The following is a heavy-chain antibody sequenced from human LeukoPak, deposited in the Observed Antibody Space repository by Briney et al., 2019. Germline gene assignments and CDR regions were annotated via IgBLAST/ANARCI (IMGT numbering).Heavy chain of an antibody. J-gene: IGHJ4*02. Sequence: GGSLRLSCAASGFTFSSYGMHWVRQAPGKGLEWVAVIWYDGSNKYYADSVKGRFTISRDNSKNTLYLQMNSLRAEDTAVYYCARSATLGPTAADHGYWGQGILVTVSS. D-gene: IGHD1-1*01. CDR1: GFTFSSYG. V-gene: IGHV3-33*01. CDR2: IWYDGSNK. CDR3: ARSATLGPTAADHGY.